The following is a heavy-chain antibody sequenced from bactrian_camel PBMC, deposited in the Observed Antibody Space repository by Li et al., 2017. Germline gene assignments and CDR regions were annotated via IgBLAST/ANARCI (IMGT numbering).Heavy chain of an antibody. CDR1: GNTASRNC. Sequence: QLVESGGGSVQAGGSLRLSCAMSGNTASRNCVAWFRQAPGKEREGVAAIDTDGNTTYDDSVYGRFTISQDNAKKTLQGGANGKNTLQMNSLKPEDSAMYYCASSGGFCVNSGNSILRRAAYGDWGQGTQVTVS. CDR3: ASSGGFCVNSGNSILRRAAYGD. J-gene: IGHJ4*01. D-gene: IGHD2*01. CDR2: IDTDGNT. V-gene: IGHV3S53*01.